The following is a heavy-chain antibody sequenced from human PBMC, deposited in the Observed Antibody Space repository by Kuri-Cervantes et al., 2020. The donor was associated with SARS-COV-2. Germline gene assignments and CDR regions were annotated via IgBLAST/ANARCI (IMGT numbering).Heavy chain of an antibody. CDR1: GGSFSGYY. D-gene: IGHD3-10*01. Sequence: GSLRLSCAVYGGSFSGYYWSWIRQPPGKGLEWIGEINHSGSTNYNPSLKSRVTISVDTSKNQFSLRLSSVTAADTAVYYCARSPRVQGVIIQGYAFDIWGQGTMVTVSS. J-gene: IGHJ3*02. CDR3: ARSPRVQGVIIQGYAFDI. V-gene: IGHV4-34*01. CDR2: INHSGST.